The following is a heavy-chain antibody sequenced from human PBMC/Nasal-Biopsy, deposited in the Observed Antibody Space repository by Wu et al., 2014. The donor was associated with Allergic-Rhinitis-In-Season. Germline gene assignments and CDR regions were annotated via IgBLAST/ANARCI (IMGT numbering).Heavy chain of an antibody. D-gene: IGHD3-22*01. J-gene: IGHJ4*02. CDR1: SGSISVYQ. CDR3: ARDSHPGYSDSSGYYV. V-gene: IGHV4-59*01. Sequence: ETLSLTCTVSSGSISVYQWSWIRQPPGKGLQWLGYIDYSGSTNFNPSLRSRLAMSVDTSKTQFSLRLTSVTAADTAVYYCARDSHPGYSDSSGYYVWGPGTLVTVSS. CDR2: IDYSGST.